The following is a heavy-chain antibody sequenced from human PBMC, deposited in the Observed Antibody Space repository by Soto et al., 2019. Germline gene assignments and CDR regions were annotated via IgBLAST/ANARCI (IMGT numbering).Heavy chain of an antibody. CDR1: GFTFAGHA. D-gene: IGHD3-10*02. CDR3: AKPESGCSDYFDY. CDR2: INPSGHDT. Sequence: EVLLLESGGGLVQPGGSLRLSCAASGFTFAGHAMPWVRQAPGKGLEWVSTINPSGHDTYYADSVKGRFTMSRDNSENTIYLQMNSLRAEDAAVYYLAKPESGCSDYFDYWGQGTLVAVSS. J-gene: IGHJ4*02. V-gene: IGHV3-23*01.